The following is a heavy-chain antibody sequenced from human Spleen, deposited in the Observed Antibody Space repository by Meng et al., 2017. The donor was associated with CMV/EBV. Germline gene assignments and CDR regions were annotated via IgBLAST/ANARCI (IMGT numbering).Heavy chain of an antibody. CDR2: IDWDDDK. J-gene: IGHJ4*02. Sequence: SGPTLVKPTQTLTLTCRFSGFSLSTTEMRVSWIRQLPGEALEWLARIDWDDDKFYSTSLKARLTISKDTFRNQVVLRMTNMHPVDTGTYFCARTGRRSSSFFDSWGQGTLVTVSS. V-gene: IGHV2-70D*14. CDR3: ARTGRRSSSFFDS. D-gene: IGHD6-6*01. CDR1: GFSLSTTEMR.